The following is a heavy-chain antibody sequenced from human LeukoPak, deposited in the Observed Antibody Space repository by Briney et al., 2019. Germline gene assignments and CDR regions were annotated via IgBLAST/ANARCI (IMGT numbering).Heavy chain of an antibody. CDR3: ATEYYYDSSGYSWRAFDI. Sequence: GASVKVSCKVSGYTLTELSMHRVRQAPGKGLEWMGGFDPEDGETIYAQKFQGRVTMTEDTSTDTAYMELSSLRSEDTAVYYCATEYYYDSSGYSWRAFDIWGQGTMVTVSP. J-gene: IGHJ3*02. CDR1: GYTLTELS. D-gene: IGHD3-22*01. V-gene: IGHV1-24*01. CDR2: FDPEDGET.